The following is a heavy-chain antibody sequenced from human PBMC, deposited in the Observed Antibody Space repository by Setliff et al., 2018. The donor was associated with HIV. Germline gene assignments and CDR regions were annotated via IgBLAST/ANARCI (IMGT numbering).Heavy chain of an antibody. CDR1: GGTFSGYG. Sequence: ASVKVSCKASGGTFSGYGISWVRQAPGQGLEWMGGIIHIFDTTNYAQKFQGRVTITADESTSTAYMELSSLRSEDTAVYYCAKGPLYSGYDLDYYCYYMDVWGKGTTVTVSS. CDR2: IIHIFDTT. D-gene: IGHD5-12*01. V-gene: IGHV1-69*13. CDR3: AKGPLYSGYDLDYYCYYMDV. J-gene: IGHJ6*03.